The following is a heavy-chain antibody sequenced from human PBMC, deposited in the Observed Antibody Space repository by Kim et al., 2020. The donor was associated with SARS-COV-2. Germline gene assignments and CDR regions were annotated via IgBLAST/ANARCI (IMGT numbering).Heavy chain of an antibody. J-gene: IGHJ4*02. CDR3: AKVWGSGWSAGGYFDY. V-gene: IGHV3-30*02. Sequence: SVKGRFTISRDNSKNTLYLQMNSLRAEDTAVYYCAKVWGSGWSAGGYFDYWGQGTLVTVSS. D-gene: IGHD6-19*01.